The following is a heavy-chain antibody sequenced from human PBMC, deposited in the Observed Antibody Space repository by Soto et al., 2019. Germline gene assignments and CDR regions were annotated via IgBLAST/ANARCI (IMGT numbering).Heavy chain of an antibody. CDR3: ARRSIAAAVPPWAATFDY. D-gene: IGHD6-13*01. CDR2: IYWDDDK. CDR1: GFSLSPSGVG. Sequence: SGPTLVNPTQTLTLTCTFSGFSLSPSGVGVGWIRQPPGKALEWLALIYWDDDKRYSPALKSRLTITKDTSKNQVVLTMTNMDPVDTATYYCARRSIAAAVPPWAATFDYWGQGTLVTVSS. V-gene: IGHV2-5*02. J-gene: IGHJ4*02.